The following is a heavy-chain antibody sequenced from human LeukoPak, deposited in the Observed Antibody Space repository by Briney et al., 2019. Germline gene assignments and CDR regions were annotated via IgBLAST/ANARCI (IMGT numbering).Heavy chain of an antibody. V-gene: IGHV3-48*01. D-gene: IGHD1-26*01. CDR3: ARGHLVGATLGHFDY. Sequence: GGSLRLSCAASGFTFSSYEMNWVRQAPGKGLEWVSYISSSSSTIYYADSVKGRFTISRDNAKNSLYLQMNSLRAEDTAVYYCARGHLVGATLGHFDYWGQGTLVTVSS. CDR2: ISSSSSTI. J-gene: IGHJ4*02. CDR1: GFTFSSYE.